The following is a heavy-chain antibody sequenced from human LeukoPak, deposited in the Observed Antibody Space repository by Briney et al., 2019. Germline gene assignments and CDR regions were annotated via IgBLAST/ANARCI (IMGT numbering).Heavy chain of an antibody. J-gene: IGHJ5*02. CDR1: GFSISKYS. CDR3: ARGVVAATHNWFDP. D-gene: IGHD2-15*01. CDR2: ISPSSTYI. Sequence: GGSLRLSCAASGFSISKYSMNWVRQAPGKGLEWVSCISPSSTYIYYAESVKGRFTISRDNAQNSLHLHMNSLRAEDTAVYYCARGVVAATHNWFDPWGQGTLVTVSS. V-gene: IGHV3-21*01.